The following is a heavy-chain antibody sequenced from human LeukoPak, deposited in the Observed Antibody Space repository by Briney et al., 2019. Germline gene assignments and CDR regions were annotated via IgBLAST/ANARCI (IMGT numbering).Heavy chain of an antibody. CDR2: ISDSGVTA. CDR3: ARDGVGIAAAGTWFDY. D-gene: IGHD6-13*01. V-gene: IGHV3-23*01. J-gene: IGHJ4*02. Sequence: PGGSLRLSCAASGFTFINYAMSWVRQAPGQGLDWVSAISDSGVTAYYADSVKGRFTISRDNSKSTLYLQMNSLRAEDTAVYYCARDGVGIAAAGTWFDYWGQGTLVTVSS. CDR1: GFTFINYA.